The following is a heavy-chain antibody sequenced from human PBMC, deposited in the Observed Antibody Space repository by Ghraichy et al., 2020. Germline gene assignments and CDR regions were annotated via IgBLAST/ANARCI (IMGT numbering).Heavy chain of an antibody. CDR3: AVLTAGTFDY. Sequence: SETLSLTCAVYGGSFSGYYWSWIRQPPGKGLEWIGEINHSGSTNYNPSLKSRVTISVDTSKNQFSLKLSSVTAADTAVYYCAVLTAGTFDYWGQGTLVTVSS. D-gene: IGHD6-19*01. V-gene: IGHV4-34*01. J-gene: IGHJ4*02. CDR2: INHSGST. CDR1: GGSFSGYY.